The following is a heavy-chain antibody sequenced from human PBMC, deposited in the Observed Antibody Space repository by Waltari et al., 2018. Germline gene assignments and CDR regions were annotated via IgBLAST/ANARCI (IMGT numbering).Heavy chain of an antibody. Sequence: QVQLVQSGAEVKKHGASVKVSCTASGYTFTSYDINGVSMANGQWLEWMGWMNPNSGNTGYAQKFQGRVTMTRNTSISTAYMELSSLRSEDTAVYYCARGKNYYDSSGSSGWFDPWGQGTLVTVSS. D-gene: IGHD3-22*01. CDR3: ARGKNYYDSSGSSGWFDP. V-gene: IGHV1-8*01. J-gene: IGHJ5*02. CDR2: MNPNSGNT. CDR1: GYTFTSYD.